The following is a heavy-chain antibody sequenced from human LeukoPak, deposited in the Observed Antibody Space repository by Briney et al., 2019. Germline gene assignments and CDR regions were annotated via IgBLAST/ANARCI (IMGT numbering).Heavy chain of an antibody. CDR2: IYYSGST. CDR1: GGSISNYY. CDR3: ARVSPRLAPFDY. J-gene: IGHJ4*02. Sequence: PSETLSLTCTVSGGSISNYYWSWIRQPPGKGLEWIGYIYYSGSTNYDPSLKSRVTISVDTSKNQFSLNLSSVTAADTAIYHCARVSPRLAPFDYWGQGTLVTVSS. D-gene: IGHD6-19*01. V-gene: IGHV4-59*01.